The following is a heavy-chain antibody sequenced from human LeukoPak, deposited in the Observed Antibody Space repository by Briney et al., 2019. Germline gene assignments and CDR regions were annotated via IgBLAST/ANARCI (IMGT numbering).Heavy chain of an antibody. D-gene: IGHD1-26*01. J-gene: IGHJ6*03. Sequence: GGSLRLSCAASGFTFSSYSMNWVRQAPGKGLEWVSYISSSRSTIYYADSVKGRFTISRDNAKNSLYLQMNSLRAEDTAVYYCAKPFIVGATGYYYYYMDVWGKGTTVTVSS. CDR3: AKPFIVGATGYYYYYMDV. V-gene: IGHV3-48*04. CDR2: ISSSRSTI. CDR1: GFTFSSYS.